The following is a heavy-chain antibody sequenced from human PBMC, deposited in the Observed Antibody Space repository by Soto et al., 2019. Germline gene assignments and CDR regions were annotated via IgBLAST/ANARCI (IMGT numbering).Heavy chain of an antibody. V-gene: IGHV3-23*01. D-gene: IGHD1-26*01. J-gene: IGHJ4*02. CDR1: GFTFSSYA. CDR2: ISGSGGST. Sequence: EVQLLESGGGLVQPGGSLRLSCAASGFTFSSYAMRWVRQAPVKGLEWVSAISGSGGSTYYADSVKGRFTISRGNSKNTLYLKMTSLRDEDTGVYYRARRGSGSYYDSWGQGTLVTVSS. CDR3: ARRGSGSYYDS.